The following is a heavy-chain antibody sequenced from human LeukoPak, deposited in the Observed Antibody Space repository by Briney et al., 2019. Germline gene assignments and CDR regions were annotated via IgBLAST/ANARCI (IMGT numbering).Heavy chain of an antibody. J-gene: IGHJ4*02. CDR2: ISSSGGST. CDR1: GFTFSSYA. V-gene: IGHV3-23*01. CDR3: AKGGAEYCTNGVCYDYFDY. D-gene: IGHD2-8*01. Sequence: GGSLRLSCAASGFTFSSYAMSWVRQAPGKGLEWVSAISSSGGSTYYADSVKGRFTISRDNSKNTLYLQMNSLRAEDTAVYYCAKGGAEYCTNGVCYDYFDYWGQGTLVTVSS.